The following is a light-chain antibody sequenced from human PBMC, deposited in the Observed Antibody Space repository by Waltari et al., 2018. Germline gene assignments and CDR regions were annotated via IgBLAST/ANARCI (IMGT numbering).Light chain of an antibody. Sequence: AIQLTQSPSSLSASVGHRVTITCRASQDIVSALAWYQQKPGSAPKLLISDASTLETGGPSRFSGSGSGTDFTLSISSLQPEDFATYYCQQFINDPLTFGPGTTVDVK. V-gene: IGKV1D-13*01. CDR1: QDIVSA. CDR2: DAS. J-gene: IGKJ3*01. CDR3: QQFINDPLT.